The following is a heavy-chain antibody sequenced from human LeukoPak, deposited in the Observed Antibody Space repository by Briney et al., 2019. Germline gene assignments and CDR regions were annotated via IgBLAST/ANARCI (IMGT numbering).Heavy chain of an antibody. J-gene: IGHJ4*02. Sequence: GGSLRLSCAASGFTFNDYYMSWIRQAPGKGLEWVSFISSSGASIYYADSLKGRFTISRDNPKNSLYLQMNSLRAEDTAVYYCARDWEGYSYGFFDYWGQGTLVTVSS. V-gene: IGHV3-11*01. CDR2: ISSSGASI. CDR1: GFTFNDYY. CDR3: ARDWEGYSYGFFDY. D-gene: IGHD5-18*01.